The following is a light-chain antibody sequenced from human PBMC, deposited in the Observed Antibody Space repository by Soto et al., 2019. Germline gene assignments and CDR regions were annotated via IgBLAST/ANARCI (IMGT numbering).Light chain of an antibody. CDR2: GAS. CDR3: QQSGSSPQT. V-gene: IGKV3-20*01. J-gene: IGKJ2*01. Sequence: EMVLTQSPGPLSLSPGEIATLSCRASQSVSSSFLAWYQHKPGQSPRLLIYGASSRATAIPDRFSGSGSGTDFTLTVSRLEPEDFAVYYCQQSGSSPQTFGQGNKLQIK. CDR1: QSVSSSF.